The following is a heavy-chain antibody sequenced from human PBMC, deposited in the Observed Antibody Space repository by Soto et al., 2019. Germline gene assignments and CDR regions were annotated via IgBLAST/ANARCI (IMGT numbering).Heavy chain of an antibody. CDR2: ISAYNGNT. D-gene: IGHD5-18*01. V-gene: IGHV1-18*01. J-gene: IGHJ6*02. Sequence: QVQLVQSGAEVKKPGASVKVSCKASGYTFSNYGISWVRQAPGQGLEWMGWISAYNGNTNYAQKLQGRVTMTTDTSTSTACMELRSLRSDDTAVYYCAREPTSEQLWLHYYGMDVWGQGTTVTVSS. CDR3: AREPTSEQLWLHYYGMDV. CDR1: GYTFSNYG.